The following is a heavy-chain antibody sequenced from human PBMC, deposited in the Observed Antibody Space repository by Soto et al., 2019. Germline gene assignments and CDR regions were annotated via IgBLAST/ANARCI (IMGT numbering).Heavy chain of an antibody. CDR2: IWYDGSNK. CDR1: GFTFSSYG. Sequence: QVQLVESGGGVVQPGRSLRLSCAASGFTFSSYGMHWVRQAPGKGLEWVAVIWYDGSNKYYADSVKGRFTISRDNSKNTLYLQMNSLRAEDTAVYYCARPTNYYDSSGYCYYYYYGMDVWGQGTTVTVSS. J-gene: IGHJ6*02. CDR3: ARPTNYYDSSGYCYYYYYGMDV. V-gene: IGHV3-33*01. D-gene: IGHD3-22*01.